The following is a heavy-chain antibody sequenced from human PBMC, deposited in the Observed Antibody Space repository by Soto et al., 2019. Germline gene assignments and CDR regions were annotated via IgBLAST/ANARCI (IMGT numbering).Heavy chain of an antibody. D-gene: IGHD3-22*01. CDR1: GFNFSSYG. CDR3: ARDQTDSGGYSDS. V-gene: IGHV3-33*01. CDR2: IWNDGSNE. J-gene: IGHJ4*02. Sequence: GGSLRLSCEASGFNFSSYGIHWVRQAPGKGLEWVAIIWNDGSNEYYADSVKGRFTIYRDNYKNTMYLQVSKLRAEETAVYFCARDQTDSGGYSDSWGQGDLVTVSS.